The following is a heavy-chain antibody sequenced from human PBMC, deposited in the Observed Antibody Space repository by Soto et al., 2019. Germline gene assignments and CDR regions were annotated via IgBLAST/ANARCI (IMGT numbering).Heavy chain of an antibody. CDR1: GGSISSYY. CDR3: ARLDARAYYYYLDV. D-gene: IGHD3-10*01. V-gene: IGHV4-59*08. CDR2: IYYSGST. Sequence: QVQLQESGPGLVKPSETLSLTCTVSGGSISSYYWSWIRQPPGKGLEWIGYIYYSGSTNYNPSLKSGVTTAVDTSKNQVPLKLGSVTAADTAVYYWARLDARAYYYYLDVWGKGTTVTVSS. J-gene: IGHJ6*03.